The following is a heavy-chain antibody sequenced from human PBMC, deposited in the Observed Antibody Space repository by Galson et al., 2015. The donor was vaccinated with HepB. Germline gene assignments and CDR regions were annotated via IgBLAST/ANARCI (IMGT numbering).Heavy chain of an antibody. D-gene: IGHD3-10*01. J-gene: IGHJ6*02. CDR1: GDSVSSSSAA. CDR3: ARDRVTMVRGVIITRYGMDV. CDR2: TYYRFQWFS. Sequence: CAISGDSVSSSSAAWNWIRQSPSRGLEWLGRTYYRFQWFSDYATSVRGRITTSPDTPKNQFSLQVKSVTLEDTAVYYCARDRVTMVRGVIITRYGMDVWGPGTTVTVSS. V-gene: IGHV6-1*01.